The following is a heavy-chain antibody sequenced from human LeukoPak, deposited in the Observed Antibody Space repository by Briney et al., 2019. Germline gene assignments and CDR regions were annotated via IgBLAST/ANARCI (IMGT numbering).Heavy chain of an antibody. CDR3: ARDTAAALDF. Sequence: GGSLRLSCAASGFTFSDHYMDWVRQAPGKGLEWIGRTKNRGESDITGYAASVKGRFFSSRDDSKNSLYLQMNNLRTEDTAIYYCARDTAAALDFWGQGILVTVSS. J-gene: IGHJ4*02. CDR2: TKNRGESDIT. D-gene: IGHD6-13*01. V-gene: IGHV3-72*01. CDR1: GFTFSDHY.